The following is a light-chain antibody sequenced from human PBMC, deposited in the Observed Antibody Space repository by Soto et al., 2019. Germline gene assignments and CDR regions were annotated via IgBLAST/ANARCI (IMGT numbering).Light chain of an antibody. V-gene: IGLV1-40*01. CDR2: GNS. J-gene: IGLJ2*01. CDR3: QSYDNSLSGPV. Sequence: QSVLTQPPSVSGAPGQRVTISCTGSSSNIGAGFDVHWYHQIAGTAPKLLIYGNSNRPSGVPDRFSGSKSGTSASLAITGLQAEDEADYYCQSYDNSLSGPVFGGGTKVTVL. CDR1: SSNIGAGFD.